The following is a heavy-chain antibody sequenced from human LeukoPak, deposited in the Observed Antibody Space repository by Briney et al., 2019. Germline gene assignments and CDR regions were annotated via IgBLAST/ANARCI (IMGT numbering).Heavy chain of an antibody. Sequence: GGSLRLSCAASGFTFSSYSMKWVRQAPGKGLEWVSSISSSSSYIYYADSVKGRFTISRDNAKNSLYVQMNSLRAEDTAVYYCARDRRGYDFWSGYDYWGQGTLVTVSS. CDR1: GFTFSSYS. CDR3: ARDRRGYDFWSGYDY. D-gene: IGHD3-3*01. V-gene: IGHV3-21*01. CDR2: ISSSSSYI. J-gene: IGHJ4*02.